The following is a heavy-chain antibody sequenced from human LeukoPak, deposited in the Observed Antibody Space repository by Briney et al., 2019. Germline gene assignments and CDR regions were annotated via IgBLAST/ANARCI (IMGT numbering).Heavy chain of an antibody. Sequence: SETLSLTCAVYGGSFSVYYWSWIRQPPGKGLEWIGEISHSGSTNYNPSLKSRVTISVDTSKNQFSLKLSSVTAADTAVYYCARWGLGYCSSTSCYKFDYWGQGTLVTVSS. D-gene: IGHD2-2*02. V-gene: IGHV4-34*01. J-gene: IGHJ4*02. CDR1: GGSFSVYY. CDR3: ARWGLGYCSSTSCYKFDY. CDR2: ISHSGST.